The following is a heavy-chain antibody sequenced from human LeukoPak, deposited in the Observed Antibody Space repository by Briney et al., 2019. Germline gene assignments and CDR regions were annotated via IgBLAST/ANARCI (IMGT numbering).Heavy chain of an antibody. V-gene: IGHV3-11*04. J-gene: IGHJ4*02. CDR2: ISSSGSTI. CDR1: GFIFSDYY. Sequence: GGSLRLSCAASGFIFSDYYMSWIRQAPGKGLEWVSYISSSGSTIYYADSVKGRFTISRDNAKNSLYLQMNSLRAEDTAVYYCARDFPADIVLMVYGFDYWGQGTLVTVSS. D-gene: IGHD2-8*01. CDR3: ARDFPADIVLMVYGFDY.